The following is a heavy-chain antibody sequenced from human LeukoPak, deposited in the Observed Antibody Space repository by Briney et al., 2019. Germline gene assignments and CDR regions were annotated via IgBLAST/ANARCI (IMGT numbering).Heavy chain of an antibody. V-gene: IGHV1-2*02. CDR2: TNPNSGDT. CDR1: GYPFTDQF. J-gene: IGHJ4*02. Sequence: ASVRVSCTASGYPFTDQFITWVRQAPGRGLEWMGWTNPNSGDTNYEQRFQGRVTMTRDTSISTAYMDLTRLASDDTAVYYCARGELLVDYWGQGTLVTVSS. D-gene: IGHD3-10*01. CDR3: ARGELLVDY.